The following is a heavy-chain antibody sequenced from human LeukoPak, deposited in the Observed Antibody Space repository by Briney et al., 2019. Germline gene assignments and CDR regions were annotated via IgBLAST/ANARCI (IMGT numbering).Heavy chain of an antibody. CDR1: GFTFRSFR. J-gene: IGHJ4*02. Sequence: GGSLRLSCEVSGFTFRSFRMSWVRQAPGKGLEWISYISNDLVTMHHADSVKGRFTISRDNSKNSLYLEMNNLRVEDTAMYYCARARGYAESGGYPVFDHWGQGVLVTVSS. D-gene: IGHD2-15*01. V-gene: IGHV3-48*04. CDR2: ISNDLVTM. CDR3: ARARGYAESGGYPVFDH.